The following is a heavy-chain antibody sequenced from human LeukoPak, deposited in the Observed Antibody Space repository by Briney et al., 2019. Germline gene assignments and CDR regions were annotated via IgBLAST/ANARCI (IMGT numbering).Heavy chain of an antibody. CDR1: GFTFDDYA. V-gene: IGHV3-43D*03. D-gene: IGHD6-13*01. J-gene: IGHJ4*02. Sequence: GGSLRLSCAASGFTFDDYAMHCVRQAPGKGLEWVSLISWDGGSTYYADSVKGRFTISRDNSKNSLYLQMNSLRAEDTALYYCAKASRIAEPVDYWGQGTLVTVSS. CDR3: AKASRIAEPVDY. CDR2: ISWDGGST.